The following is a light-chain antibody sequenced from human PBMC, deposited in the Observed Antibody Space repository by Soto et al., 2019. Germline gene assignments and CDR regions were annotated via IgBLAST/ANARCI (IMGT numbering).Light chain of an antibody. CDR3: HQRATWPLTP. CDR2: DAS. J-gene: IGKJ5*01. V-gene: IGKV3-11*01. Sequence: SVWTQSPATLSLSPGERATLACMASRSVSSYVAWYQQKPGRAPRLLIYDASNRATGIPARFSGSGSGTDFTLTIRSLEPEDFAIYYCHQRATWPLTPSGHGTRLAIK. CDR1: RSVSSY.